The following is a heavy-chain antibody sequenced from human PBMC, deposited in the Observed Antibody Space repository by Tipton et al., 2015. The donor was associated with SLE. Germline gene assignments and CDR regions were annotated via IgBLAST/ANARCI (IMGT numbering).Heavy chain of an antibody. V-gene: IGHV4-38-2*02. D-gene: IGHD2-21*01. CDR2: IFHSGST. J-gene: IGHJ4*02. CDR1: GYSISSGYY. CDR3: GRAIGVHYFHV. Sequence: TLSLTCTVSGYSISSGYYWGWIRQPPGKGLEWIASIFHSGSTYFNPSLKSRVTISVDTSKNQFSLDLSSVSAADTAVYYCGRAIGVHYFHVWGQGTLVTVSS.